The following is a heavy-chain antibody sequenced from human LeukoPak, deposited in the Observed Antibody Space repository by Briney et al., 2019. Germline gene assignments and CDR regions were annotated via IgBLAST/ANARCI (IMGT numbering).Heavy chain of an antibody. D-gene: IGHD6-19*01. J-gene: IGHJ4*02. V-gene: IGHV3-23*01. CDR3: AKDARRTNGWYFFDH. CDR2: VSDSGDLT. Sequence: PGGSLRLSCAASGFXFSSQAMGWVRQAPGKGLEWVSVVSDSGDLTYYADSVKGRFTISRDNSKNTLYLQLNSLRAEDTALYYCAKDARRTNGWYFFDHWGQGTLVTVSS. CDR1: GFXFSSQA.